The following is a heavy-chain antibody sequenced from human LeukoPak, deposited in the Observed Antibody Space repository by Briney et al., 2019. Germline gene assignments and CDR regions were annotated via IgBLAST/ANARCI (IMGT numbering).Heavy chain of an antibody. J-gene: IGHJ4*02. Sequence: GGSLRLSCAASRFTFSDYYMSWIRQAPGKGLEWVSQISTSTYTNYADSVKGRFTISRDNAKNSLYLQMNSLRAEDTAVYHCARDSGSYLQPTDYWGQGTLVTVSS. D-gene: IGHD1-26*01. CDR3: ARDSGSYLQPTDY. CDR1: RFTFSDYY. V-gene: IGHV3-11*05. CDR2: ISTSTYT.